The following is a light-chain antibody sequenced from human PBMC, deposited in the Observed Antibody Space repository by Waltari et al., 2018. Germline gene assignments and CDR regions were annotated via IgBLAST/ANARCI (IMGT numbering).Light chain of an antibody. CDR2: QDN. CDR3: QAWDSSTQVV. CDR1: KLGDKY. Sequence: SYELTQPPSVSVSPGQTASITCSGDKLGDKYACWYQQKPGQSPVLVIYQDNKRPSGSPERFSGSNSGNTVTLTISGTQAMDEADYYCQAWDSSTQVVFGTGTKVTVL. V-gene: IGLV3-1*01. J-gene: IGLJ1*01.